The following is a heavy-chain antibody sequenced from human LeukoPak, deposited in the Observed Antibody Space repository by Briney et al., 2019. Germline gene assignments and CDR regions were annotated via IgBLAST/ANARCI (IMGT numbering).Heavy chain of an antibody. V-gene: IGHV3-21*01. CDR3: AREWEQQLATGYFDY. J-gene: IGHJ4*02. CDR1: GFTFSTYT. Sequence: PGGSLRLSCAASGFTFSTYTMNWVRQAPGRGLEWVSSISSSSSYIYYADSVKGRFTISRDNAKNSLYLQMNSLRAEDTAVYYCAREWEQQLATGYFDYWGQGTLVTVSS. CDR2: ISSSSSYI. D-gene: IGHD6-13*01.